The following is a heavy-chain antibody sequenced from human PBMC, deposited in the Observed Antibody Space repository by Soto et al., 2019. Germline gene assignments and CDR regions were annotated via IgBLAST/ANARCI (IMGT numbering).Heavy chain of an antibody. CDR1: GFTFDDYD. J-gene: IGHJ4*02. CDR3: ARGAVATTNDF. CDR2: INSGGTSM. V-gene: IGHV3-48*03. D-gene: IGHD5-12*01. Sequence: EVQLVESGGGLVQPGRSLRLSCAASGFTFDDYDMNWVRQAPGKGLEWVSSINSGGTSMYYLGSVKGRFTISRDNAEKSLYLHMNSLGVEDTGVYYCARGAVATTNDFWGQGTLVTVSS.